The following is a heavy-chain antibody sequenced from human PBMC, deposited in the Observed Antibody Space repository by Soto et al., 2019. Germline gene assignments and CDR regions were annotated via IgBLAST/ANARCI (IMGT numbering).Heavy chain of an antibody. Sequence: QVQLQESGPGLVKPSQTLSLTCTVSGGSISSGDYYWSWIRQPPGKGLEWIGCIYYSGSTYYNPSLKXRXTXSXXTSKNQFSLKLSSVTAADTAVYYCASRHSSPYFDYWGQGTLVTVSS. CDR2: IYYSGST. D-gene: IGHD6-13*01. J-gene: IGHJ4*02. CDR1: GGSISSGDYY. CDR3: ASRHSSPYFDY. V-gene: IGHV4-30-4*01.